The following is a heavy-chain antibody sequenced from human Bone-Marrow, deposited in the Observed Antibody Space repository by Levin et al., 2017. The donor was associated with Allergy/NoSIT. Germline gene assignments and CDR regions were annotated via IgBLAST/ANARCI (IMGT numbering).Heavy chain of an antibody. J-gene: IGHJ4*02. CDR3: ARDQYYYGSGTDY. Sequence: GESLKISCAASGFTFSSYSMNWVRQAPGKGLEWVSSISSSSSYIYYADSVKGRFTISRDNAKNSLYLQMNSLRAEDTAVYYCARDQYYYGSGTDYWGQGTLVTVSS. CDR1: GFTFSSYS. V-gene: IGHV3-21*01. CDR2: ISSSSSYI. D-gene: IGHD3-10*01.